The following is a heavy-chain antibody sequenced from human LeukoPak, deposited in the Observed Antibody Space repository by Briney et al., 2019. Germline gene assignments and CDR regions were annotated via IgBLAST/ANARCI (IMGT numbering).Heavy chain of an antibody. CDR3: VKAEGGSTSWYDFYYYGMDV. Sequence: GGSLRLSCAASGFTFSSYEMNWVRQAPGKGLEWVSYISSSGSTIYYADSVKGRFTISRDNAKNSLYLQMNSLRIEDTAVYYCVKAEGGSTSWYDFYYYGMDVWGKGTTITVSS. CDR1: GFTFSSYE. V-gene: IGHV3-48*03. J-gene: IGHJ6*04. D-gene: IGHD2-2*01. CDR2: ISSSGSTI.